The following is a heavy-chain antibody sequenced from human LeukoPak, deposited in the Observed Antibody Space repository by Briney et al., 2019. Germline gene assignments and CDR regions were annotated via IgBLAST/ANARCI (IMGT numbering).Heavy chain of an antibody. J-gene: IGHJ5*02. CDR3: ARPYYYDSRIDP. CDR2: MYYSGST. CDR1: GGSISSGDYY. Sequence: SETLSLTCTVSGGSISSGDYYWRWLRQPPGKGLEWIAYMYYSGSTYYNPSLKSRVTMSADTSKNQLSLKLSSVTAADTAVYYCARPYYYDSRIDPWGQGILVTVSS. D-gene: IGHD3-22*01. V-gene: IGHV4-30-4*01.